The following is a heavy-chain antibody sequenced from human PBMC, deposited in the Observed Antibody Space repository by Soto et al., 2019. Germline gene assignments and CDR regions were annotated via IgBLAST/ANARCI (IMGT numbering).Heavy chain of an antibody. CDR3: ARADFWSGYYFFDY. Sequence: ASVKVSCKASGYTFTGYYMHWVRQAPGQGLEWMGWINPNSGGKKYAQRFQGWVTMTRDTSISTAYMELSRLRSDDTAVYYCARADFWSGYYFFDYWGQGTLVTVSS. J-gene: IGHJ4*02. D-gene: IGHD3-3*01. CDR2: INPNSGGK. V-gene: IGHV1-2*04. CDR1: GYTFTGYY.